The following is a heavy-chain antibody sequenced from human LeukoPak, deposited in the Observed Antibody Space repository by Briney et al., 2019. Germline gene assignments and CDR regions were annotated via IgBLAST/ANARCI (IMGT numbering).Heavy chain of an antibody. V-gene: IGHV3-7*01. Sequence: PGGSLRLSCSASGFTFSTYWMSWVRQAPGKGLEWVANIKPDGSEKNYVDSVKGRFIISRDNAKNSLSLQMNSLRAEDTAVYYCTRDWTDTAMGLFDYWGQGTLVTVSS. CDR1: GFTFSTYW. D-gene: IGHD5-18*01. CDR2: IKPDGSEK. J-gene: IGHJ4*02. CDR3: TRDWTDTAMGLFDY.